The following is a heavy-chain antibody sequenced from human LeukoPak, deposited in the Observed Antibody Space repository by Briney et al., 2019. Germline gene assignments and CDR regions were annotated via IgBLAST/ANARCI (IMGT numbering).Heavy chain of an antibody. Sequence: PSETLSLTCTVSGGSISSSSYYWGWIRQPPGKGLEWIGNIYYTGSTYYNPSLKSRVTISVDTSKNQFSLKLSSVTAADTAVCYCAREKVVPAALTVGDAFDIWGQGTMVTVSS. V-gene: IGHV4-39*07. CDR3: AREKVVPAALTVGDAFDI. J-gene: IGHJ3*02. D-gene: IGHD2-2*01. CDR2: IYYTGST. CDR1: GGSISSSSYY.